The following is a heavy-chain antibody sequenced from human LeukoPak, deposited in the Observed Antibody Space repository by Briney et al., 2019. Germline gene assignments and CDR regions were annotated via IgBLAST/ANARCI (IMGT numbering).Heavy chain of an antibody. J-gene: IGHJ4*02. CDR1: RYTFTGYY. D-gene: IGHD3-10*01. V-gene: IGHV1-69*04. CDR3: ARDLEQLPYGSGIQTVSLDY. CDR2: IIPILGIA. Sequence: SVKVSCKASRYTFTGYYMHWVRQAPGQGLEWMGRIIPILGIANYAQKFQGRVTITADKSTSTAYMELSSLRSEDTAVYYCARDLEQLPYGSGIQTVSLDYWGQGTLVTVSS.